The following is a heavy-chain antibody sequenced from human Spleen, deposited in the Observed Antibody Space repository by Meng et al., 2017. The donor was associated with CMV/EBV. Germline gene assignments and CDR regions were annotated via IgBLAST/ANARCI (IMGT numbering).Heavy chain of an antibody. Sequence: CNSSSYSMNWVRQAPGKGLEWVSSISSSSSYIYCAGSVKGRFTISRDNAKNSLYLQMNSLRAEDTAVYYCARDIMVRGVIITGWFDPWGQGTLVTVSS. CDR1: CNSSSYS. CDR3: ARDIMVRGVIITGWFDP. D-gene: IGHD3-10*01. J-gene: IGHJ5*02. V-gene: IGHV3-21*01. CDR2: ISSSSSYI.